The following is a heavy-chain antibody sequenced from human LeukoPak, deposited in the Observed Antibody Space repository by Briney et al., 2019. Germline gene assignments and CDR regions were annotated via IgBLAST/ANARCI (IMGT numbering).Heavy chain of an antibody. Sequence: GRSLRLSCAASGFTFSSYGMHWVRQPPGKGLEWVAVIWYDGSNKYYADSVKGRFTISRDNSKNTLYLQMNSLRAEDTAVYYCARRLEYSGSKGVFDYWGQGTLLTVSS. D-gene: IGHD1-26*01. V-gene: IGHV3-33*01. CDR1: GFTFSSYG. CDR2: IWYDGSNK. J-gene: IGHJ4*02. CDR3: ARRLEYSGSKGVFDY.